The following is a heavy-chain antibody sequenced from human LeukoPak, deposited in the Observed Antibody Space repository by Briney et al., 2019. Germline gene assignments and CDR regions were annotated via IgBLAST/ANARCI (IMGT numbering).Heavy chain of an antibody. J-gene: IGHJ1*01. CDR1: GFTLSSYA. Sequence: PGGSLRLSCAASGFTLSSYAMSWVRQAPGKGLEWVSAISGHGGSTYYADSVKDRFTISRDNSKNTLYLQMNSLRAEDTAVYYCASYYDFWSGYYVPPPHWGQGTLVTVSS. CDR3: ASYYDFWSGYYVPPPH. V-gene: IGHV3-23*01. D-gene: IGHD3-3*01. CDR2: ISGHGGST.